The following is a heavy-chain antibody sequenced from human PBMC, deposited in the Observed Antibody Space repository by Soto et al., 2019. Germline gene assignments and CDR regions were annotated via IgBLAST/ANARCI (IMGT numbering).Heavy chain of an antibody. V-gene: IGHV3-23*01. D-gene: IGHD3-16*01. CDR2: ISGSGASS. CDR3: AKTPGVITVITSFDH. J-gene: IGHJ4*02. Sequence: PGGPLRLSCVGSGFTFNKYALAWVRQAPGKGLEWVSAISGSGASSYDADCVKGRFTISRDNSNNTLYLQMNSLRAEDTAVYYCAKTPGVITVITSFDHWGQGTPVTVSS. CDR1: GFTFNKYA.